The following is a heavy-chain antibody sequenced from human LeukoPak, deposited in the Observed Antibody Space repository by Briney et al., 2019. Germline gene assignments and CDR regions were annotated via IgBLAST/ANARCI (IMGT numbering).Heavy chain of an antibody. CDR3: ARDNDSSGYYNPIDY. J-gene: IGHJ4*02. V-gene: IGHV1-2*06. CDR2: INPNSGGT. D-gene: IGHD3-22*01. CDR1: GYTFTGYY. Sequence: ASVKVSCKASGYTFTGYYMHWVRQAPGQGLEWMGRINPNSGGTNYAQKFQGRGTMTRDTSSSTAYMELSRLRSDDTAVYYCARDNDSSGYYNPIDYWGQGTLVTVSS.